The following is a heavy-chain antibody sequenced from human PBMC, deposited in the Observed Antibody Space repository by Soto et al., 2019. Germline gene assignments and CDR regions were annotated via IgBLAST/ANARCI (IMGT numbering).Heavy chain of an antibody. V-gene: IGHV1-69*12. CDR2: IIPIFGTA. CDR3: ARDRGPSSGYYPYWFDP. J-gene: IGHJ5*02. D-gene: IGHD3-22*01. Sequence: QVQLVQSGAEVKKPGSSVKVSCKASGGTFSSYAITWVRQAPGQGLEWMGGIIPIFGTANYAQKFQGRVTITAEXSXSXXYMELSSLRSEDTAMYYCARDRGPSSGYYPYWFDPWGQGTLVTVSS. CDR1: GGTFSSYA.